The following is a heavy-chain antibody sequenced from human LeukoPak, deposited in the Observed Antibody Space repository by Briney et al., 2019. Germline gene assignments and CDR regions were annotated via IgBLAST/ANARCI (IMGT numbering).Heavy chain of an antibody. D-gene: IGHD6-19*01. J-gene: IGHJ4*01. CDR1: RGSVSNYY. CDR3: ARGPARYSSGWYYFDY. Sequence: SETLSLTCTVSRGSVSNYYWSWIRPPPGKGLEWIGYIYYSGSTNYNPSLNSRVTISVDTSKNQFSLKLSSVTAADTAVYYCARGPARYSSGWYYFDYWGQGILVTVSS. CDR2: IYYSGST. V-gene: IGHV4-59*02.